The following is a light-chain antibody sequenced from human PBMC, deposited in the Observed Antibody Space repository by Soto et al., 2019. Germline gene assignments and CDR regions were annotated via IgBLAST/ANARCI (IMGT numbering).Light chain of an antibody. CDR1: SSDVGSYKF. J-gene: IGLJ1*01. Sequence: QSVLTQPASVSGSPGQSITISCTGTSSDVGSYKFVSWYQQHPGKAPKLMIYEGSKRPSGVSDRFSGSKSGNTASLTISGLQADDEADYFCCSYAGGSNVFGTGTQLAVL. V-gene: IGLV2-23*03. CDR3: CSYAGGSNV. CDR2: EGS.